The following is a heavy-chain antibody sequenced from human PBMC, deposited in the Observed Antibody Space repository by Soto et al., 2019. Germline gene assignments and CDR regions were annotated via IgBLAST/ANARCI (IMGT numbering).Heavy chain of an antibody. V-gene: IGHV3-30*18. CDR3: ANEGEHDYGDYVPPAGV. CDR1: GFTFSSYG. Sequence: QVQLVESGGGVVQPGRSLRLSCAASGFTFSSYGMHWVRQAPGKGLEWVAVISYDGSNKYFADSVKGRFTISRDNSKNTLYLQMNSLRAEDTAVYYCANEGEHDYGDYVPPAGVWGQGTTVTVSS. CDR2: ISYDGSNK. J-gene: IGHJ6*02. D-gene: IGHD4-17*01.